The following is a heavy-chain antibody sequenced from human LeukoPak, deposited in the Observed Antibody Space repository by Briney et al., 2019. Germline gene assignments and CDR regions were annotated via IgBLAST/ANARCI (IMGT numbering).Heavy chain of an antibody. CDR3: ATQQGGNPAY. J-gene: IGHJ4*02. V-gene: IGHV3-23*01. D-gene: IGHD1-14*01. CDR1: GVTLSTYA. CDR2: ISSSGSGDNT. Sequence: GGSLRLSCAASGVTLSTYAMSWARQAPGKGLEWVSGISSSGSGDNTYYADSVKGRFTISRDNAKNMLYLQVNSLRAEDTAVHYCATQQGGNPAYWGQGTLVTVSS.